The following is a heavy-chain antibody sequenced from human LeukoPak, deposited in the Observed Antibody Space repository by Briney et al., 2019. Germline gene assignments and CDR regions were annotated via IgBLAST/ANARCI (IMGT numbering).Heavy chain of an antibody. J-gene: IGHJ6*02. CDR2: ISYDGSNK. D-gene: IGHD2-21*02. Sequence: PGGSLRLSCAASGFTFSSYGMHWVRQAPGKGLEWVAVISYDGSNKYYADSVKGRFTISRDNSKNTLYLQMNSLRAEDTAVYYCAKDAVVVTAPGDYYYGMDVWGQGTTVTVSS. CDR1: GFTFSSYG. V-gene: IGHV3-30*18. CDR3: AKDAVVVTAPGDYYYGMDV.